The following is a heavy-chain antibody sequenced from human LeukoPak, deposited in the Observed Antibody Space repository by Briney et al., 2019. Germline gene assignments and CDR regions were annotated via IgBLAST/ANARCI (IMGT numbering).Heavy chain of an antibody. CDR1: GGSISSYY. J-gene: IGHJ4*02. CDR3: ASGAYYDILTGYLIDY. D-gene: IGHD3-9*01. Sequence: SETLSLTCTVSGGSISSYYWSWIRQPPGKGLEWIGYIYYSGSTNYNPSLKSRVTISVDTSKNQFSLKLSSVTAADTAVYYCASGAYYDILTGYLIDYWGQGTLVTVSS. CDR2: IYYSGST. V-gene: IGHV4-59*01.